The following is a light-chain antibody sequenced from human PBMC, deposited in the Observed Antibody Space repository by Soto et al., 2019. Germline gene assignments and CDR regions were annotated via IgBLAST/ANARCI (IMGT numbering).Light chain of an antibody. J-gene: IGKJ1*01. CDR3: QHYSRTLPWT. CDR1: QTVGTNF. CDR2: VTS. V-gene: IGKV3-20*01. Sequence: EIVLTQSPGTLSLSPGETATLSCRASQTVGTNFLAWYQQKPGQAPRLLMFVTSNRATDIPDRFGGSGSGTAFTLTISRLEPEDVAVDYCQHYSRTLPWTFGQGTKVEIK.